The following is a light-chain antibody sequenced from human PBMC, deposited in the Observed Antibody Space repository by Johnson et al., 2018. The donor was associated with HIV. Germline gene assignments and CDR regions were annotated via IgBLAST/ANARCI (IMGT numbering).Light chain of an antibody. Sequence: QSVLTQPPSVSAPPGQKVTISCSGRCSNLGNNYVSWYQQLPGTSSNVHIYDNNNRPSGIPDRFSGSKSGSSAILGITGLHTGDEGDYYCGTWDSGLSAGGVFGTGTKVTFL. CDR2: DNN. CDR3: GTWDSGLSAGGV. CDR1: CSNLGNNY. V-gene: IGLV1-51*01. J-gene: IGLJ1*01.